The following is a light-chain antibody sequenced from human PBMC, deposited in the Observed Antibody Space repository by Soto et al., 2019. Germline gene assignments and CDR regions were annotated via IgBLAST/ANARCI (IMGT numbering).Light chain of an antibody. Sequence: QSALTRPASVSGSPGQSITISCTGTSSGIATYNYVSWYQQHPGKAPKLIIYEVSNRPLGVSNRFSGSKSGNTASLTISGLQAEDEADYFCTSYTLSSALHVFGTGTKVTVL. J-gene: IGLJ1*01. CDR2: EVS. CDR3: TSYTLSSALHV. V-gene: IGLV2-14*01. CDR1: SSGIATYNY.